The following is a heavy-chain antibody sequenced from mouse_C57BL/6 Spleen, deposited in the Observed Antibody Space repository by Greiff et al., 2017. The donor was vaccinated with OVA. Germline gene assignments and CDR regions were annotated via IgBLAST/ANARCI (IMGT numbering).Heavy chain of an antibody. CDR1: GYTFTSYW. CDR3: ARGVITTVVGYFDY. J-gene: IGHJ2*01. V-gene: IGHV1-50*01. Sequence: VQLQQPGAELVKPGASVKLSCKASGYTFTSYWMQWVKQRPGQGLEWIGEIDPSDSYTNYNQKFKGKATLTVDTSSSTAYMQLSSLTSEDSAVYYCARGVITTVVGYFDYWGQGTTLTVSS. CDR2: IDPSDSYT. D-gene: IGHD1-1*01.